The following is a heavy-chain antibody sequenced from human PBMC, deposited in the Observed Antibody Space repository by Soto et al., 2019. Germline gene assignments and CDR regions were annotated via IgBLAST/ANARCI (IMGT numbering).Heavy chain of an antibody. CDR3: AGADRSAGIIVVVAASHYYYYMDV. D-gene: IGHD2-15*01. V-gene: IGHV1-8*01. CDR1: GYTFTSYD. CDR2: MNPNSGNT. J-gene: IGHJ6*03. Sequence: QVQLVQSGAEVKKPGASVKVSCKASGYTFTSYDINWVRQATGQGLEWMGWMNPNSGNTGYAQKFQGRVTMTGNTSISTAYMEMSSLRSEDTAVYYCAGADRSAGIIVVVAASHYYYYMDVWGKGTTVTVSS.